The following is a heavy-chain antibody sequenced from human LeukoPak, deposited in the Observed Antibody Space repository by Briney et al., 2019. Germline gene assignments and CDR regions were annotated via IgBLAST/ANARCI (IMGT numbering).Heavy chain of an antibody. J-gene: IGHJ4*02. CDR3: ARRLKISQGGTTDY. D-gene: IGHD1-1*01. Sequence: PGESLKISCKTSGYSFNSYWIGWVRQMPGKGLEWMGIIFPSDSDTRYSPSFQGQVTISADRSITTAYLQWSSLRASDTARYYCARRLKISQGGTTDYWGQGTLVTVSS. CDR2: IFPSDSDT. V-gene: IGHV5-51*01. CDR1: GYSFNSYW.